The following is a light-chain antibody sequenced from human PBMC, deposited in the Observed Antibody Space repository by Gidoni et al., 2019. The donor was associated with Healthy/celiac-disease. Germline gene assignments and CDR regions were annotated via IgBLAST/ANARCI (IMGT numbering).Light chain of an antibody. CDR2: AAS. CDR1: RSISSY. Sequence: DMPMTQSPSSLSASVGDRVTITYRASRSISSYLNWYQQKPGKAPKILIYAASSLQSGVPSRFSGSVSGTDFTLTISSLQPEDFATYYCQQSYSTPRTCGQGTKLEIK. CDR3: QQSYSTPRT. J-gene: IGKJ2*01. V-gene: IGKV1-39*01.